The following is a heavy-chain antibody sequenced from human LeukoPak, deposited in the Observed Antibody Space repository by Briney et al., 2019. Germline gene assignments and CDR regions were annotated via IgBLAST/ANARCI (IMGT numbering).Heavy chain of an antibody. CDR1: GFTFSNYA. J-gene: IGHJ6*02. D-gene: IGHD2-21*02. CDR3: AREGCGGDCYGRMDV. V-gene: IGHV3-23*01. CDR2: ITGSGGNT. Sequence: PGGSLRLSCAASGFTFSNYAMSWVRQAPGKGLEWVSAITGSGGNTYYADSVKGRFTISRDNSKNTLYMQMNSLRAEDTAVYYCAREGCGGDCYGRMDVWGQGTTVTVSS.